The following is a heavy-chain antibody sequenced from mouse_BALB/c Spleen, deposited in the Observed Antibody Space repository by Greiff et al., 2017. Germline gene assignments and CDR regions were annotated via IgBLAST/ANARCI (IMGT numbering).Heavy chain of an antibody. Sequence: QVQLQQPGAELVKPGASVKLSCKASGYTFTSYWMNWVKLRPGQGFEWIGEINPSNGGTNYNEKFKRKATLTVDKSSSTAYMQLSSLTSEDSAVYYCASSYYGNYYAMDYWGQGTSVTVSS. CDR1: GYTFTSYW. CDR3: ASSYYGNYYAMDY. D-gene: IGHD2-10*01. J-gene: IGHJ4*01. CDR2: INPSNGGT. V-gene: IGHV1S81*02.